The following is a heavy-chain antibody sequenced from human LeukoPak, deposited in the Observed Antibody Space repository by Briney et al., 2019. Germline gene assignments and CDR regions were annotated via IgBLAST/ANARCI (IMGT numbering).Heavy chain of an antibody. D-gene: IGHD3-10*01. CDR3: AFGVYYFDY. J-gene: IGHJ4*02. V-gene: IGHV3-21*01. CDR1: GFTFSSYS. CDR2: ISSRSSYT. Sequence: GGSLRLSCAASGFTFSSYSKNWVRQAPGKGLEWVSSISSRSSYTYYADSVKGRFTISRDNSKNTLYLQMNSLRAEDTAVYYCAFGVYYFDYWGQGTLVTVSS.